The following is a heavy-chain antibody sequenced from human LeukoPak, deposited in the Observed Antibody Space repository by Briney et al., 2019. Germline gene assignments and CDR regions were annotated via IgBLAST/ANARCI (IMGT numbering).Heavy chain of an antibody. J-gene: IGHJ4*02. Sequence: GRSLRLSCTVSGFNFKTYAMHWVRQAPGRGLEWVAVISLDGSNKYFADSVDGRFAISRDDSKDRMTLYLNSLRVDDTAMYYCVRGSYSSGWYWYFDYRGQGTLVTVSS. CDR3: VRGSYSSGWYWYFDY. CDR1: GFNFKTYA. V-gene: IGHV3-30*09. D-gene: IGHD6-19*01. CDR2: ISLDGSNK.